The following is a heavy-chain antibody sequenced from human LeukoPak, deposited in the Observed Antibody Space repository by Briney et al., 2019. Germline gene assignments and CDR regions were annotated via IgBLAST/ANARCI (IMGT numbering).Heavy chain of an antibody. CDR1: GGSMTNYY. CDR3: TRGRAYYDSTGYYY. V-gene: IGHV4-59*01. CDR2: TYYSGNT. J-gene: IGHJ4*02. Sequence: SETLSLTCTVSGGSMTNYYWTWIRQSPGKGLEWIGHTYYSGNTNYNPSLKSRVTISIDTSKNQFSLKLSSVTAADTAVYYCTRGRAYYDSTGYYYWGRGILDTVSS. D-gene: IGHD3-22*01.